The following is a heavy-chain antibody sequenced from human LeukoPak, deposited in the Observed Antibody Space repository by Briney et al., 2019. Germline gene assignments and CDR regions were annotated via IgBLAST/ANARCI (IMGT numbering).Heavy chain of an antibody. J-gene: IGHJ4*02. D-gene: IGHD3-22*01. CDR1: GFTFSTYT. V-gene: IGHV3-23*01. CDR3: AREDPVVVVFDY. CDR2: IIGSGDST. Sequence: HPGGSLRLSCAASGFTFSTYTMNWVRQAPGKGLEWVSGIIGSGDSTYYADSVKGRFTISRDNSKNTLYLQMNSLRVEDTAVYYCAREDPVVVVFDYWGQGTLVTVSS.